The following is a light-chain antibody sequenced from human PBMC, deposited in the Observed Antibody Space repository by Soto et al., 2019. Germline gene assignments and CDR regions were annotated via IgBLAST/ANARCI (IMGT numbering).Light chain of an antibody. V-gene: IGKV2-28*01. CDR2: LGS. CDR3: MQALQTPLYS. Sequence: TQSPLSLPVTPGEPASISCRSSQSLLHANGYNYLDWYLQKPGQSPQLLIYLGSNRASGVPDRFSGSGSGTDFTLKISRVEAEDVGIYYCMQALQTPLYSFDQGTKLEIK. J-gene: IGKJ2*03. CDR1: QSLLHANGYNY.